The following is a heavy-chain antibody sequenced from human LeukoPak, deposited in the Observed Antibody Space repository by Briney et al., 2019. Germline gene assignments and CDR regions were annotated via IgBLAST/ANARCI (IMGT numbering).Heavy chain of an antibody. CDR2: IYTSGST. Sequence: SETLSLTCTVSGGSISSYYWSGIRHPAGKGLEWIGRIYTSGSTNYNPSLKSRVTMSVDTYKNQFSLKLRSVTAADTAVYYCARGPVYSSSSVPLYYYYGMDVWGQGTTVTVSS. V-gene: IGHV4-4*07. CDR1: GGSISSYY. CDR3: ARGPVYSSSSVPLYYYYGMDV. J-gene: IGHJ6*02. D-gene: IGHD6-6*01.